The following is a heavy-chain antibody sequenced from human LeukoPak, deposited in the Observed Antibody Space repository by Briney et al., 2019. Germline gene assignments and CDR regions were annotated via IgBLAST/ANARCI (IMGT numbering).Heavy chain of an antibody. V-gene: IGHV4-38-2*01. CDR1: GYSISSGYY. D-gene: IGHD3-10*01. Sequence: SETLSLTCAVSGYSISSGYYWGWIRQPPGKGLEWIGSIYHSGSTYYNPSLKSRATISVDTSKNQFSLKLRSVTAAETAVYYCARNLWFGEFGWFDPWGQGTLVTVSS. CDR3: ARNLWFGEFGWFDP. CDR2: IYHSGST. J-gene: IGHJ5*02.